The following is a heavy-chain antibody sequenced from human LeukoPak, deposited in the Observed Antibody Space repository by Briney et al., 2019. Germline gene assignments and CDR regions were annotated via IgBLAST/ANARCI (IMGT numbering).Heavy chain of an antibody. CDR3: AKWGVYDVLTGYYDPDY. D-gene: IGHD3-9*01. CDR2: ITGSGGIT. V-gene: IGHV3-23*01. J-gene: IGHJ4*02. Sequence: GASLRLSCVASGFTFSNYAMSWVRQAPGKGLEWVSAITGSGGITYYADSVKGRFTISRDNSKNTLYLQMNSLRAEDTAVYYCAKWGVYDVLTGYYDPDYWGQGTLVTVSS. CDR1: GFTFSNYA.